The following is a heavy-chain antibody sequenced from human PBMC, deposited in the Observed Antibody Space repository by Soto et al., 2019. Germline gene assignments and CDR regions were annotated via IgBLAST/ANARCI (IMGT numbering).Heavy chain of an antibody. J-gene: IGHJ4*02. D-gene: IGHD1-26*01. CDR3: ARREIQGPIDY. Sequence: SETLSLPCAVSGYSISSSNWWGWIRQPPGKGLEWIGYIYYSGTTYYNPSLKSRVTMSVDTSKNQFSLKLTSVTAVDTSVYYCARREIQGPIDYWGQGTLVTV. CDR1: GYSISSSNW. CDR2: IYYSGTT. V-gene: IGHV4-28*01.